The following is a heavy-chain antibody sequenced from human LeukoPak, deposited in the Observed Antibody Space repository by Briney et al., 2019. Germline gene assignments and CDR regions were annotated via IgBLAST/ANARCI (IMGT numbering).Heavy chain of an antibody. V-gene: IGHV3-23*01. CDR3: AKGEYYDSSGQPLDY. Sequence: GGSLRLSCAASGFTFSSYAMSWVRQAPGKGLEWVSAISGSGGSTYYADSVKGQFTISRDNSKNTLYLQMNSLRAEDTAVYYCAKGEYYDSSGQPLDYWGQGTLVTVSS. D-gene: IGHD3-22*01. J-gene: IGHJ4*02. CDR1: GFTFSSYA. CDR2: ISGSGGST.